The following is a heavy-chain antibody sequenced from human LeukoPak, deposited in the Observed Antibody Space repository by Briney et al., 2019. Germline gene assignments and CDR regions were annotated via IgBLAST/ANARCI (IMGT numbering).Heavy chain of an antibody. V-gene: IGHV3-48*03. CDR3: AGDANGGNLPFDY. J-gene: IGHJ4*02. Sequence: PGGSLRLSCAASGFSVNTYEMNWVRQAPGKGLEWVSYISGGGVTRYYADSVKGRFTISRDNGKNSLYLQMNSLRVEDTAVYYCAGDANGGNLPFDYWGQGTPVTVSS. CDR2: ISGGGVTR. CDR1: GFSVNTYE. D-gene: IGHD4-23*01.